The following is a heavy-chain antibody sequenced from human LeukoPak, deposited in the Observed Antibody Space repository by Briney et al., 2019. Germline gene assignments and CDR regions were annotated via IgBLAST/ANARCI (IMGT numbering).Heavy chain of an antibody. J-gene: IGHJ4*02. D-gene: IGHD3-3*01. CDR1: GYTLRELS. CDR3: AASFLRFIPDSDY. Sequence: ASLKVSCKVSGYTLRELSIPWGRQAPGKGREWVGGLDPNDGETIYAQKFQGRVIMTEDTSTDTAYMELISLRSEDAAVFYCAASFLRFIPDSDYWGQGTLVTVSS. V-gene: IGHV1-24*01. CDR2: LDPNDGET.